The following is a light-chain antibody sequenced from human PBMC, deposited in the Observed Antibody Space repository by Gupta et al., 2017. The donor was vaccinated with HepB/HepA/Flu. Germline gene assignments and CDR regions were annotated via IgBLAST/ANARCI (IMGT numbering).Light chain of an antibody. CDR1: QGIRSH. Sequence: DIQLTQSPSFLSASVGDRVTITCRASQGIRSHLAWYQQKPGKAPKVLIYGASTLQSGVPSRFSGSGSGTEFTLTISSLQPEDFATYYCQQLTSFPFTFGHGTKVDIK. V-gene: IGKV1-9*01. CDR3: QQLTSFPFT. J-gene: IGKJ3*01. CDR2: GAS.